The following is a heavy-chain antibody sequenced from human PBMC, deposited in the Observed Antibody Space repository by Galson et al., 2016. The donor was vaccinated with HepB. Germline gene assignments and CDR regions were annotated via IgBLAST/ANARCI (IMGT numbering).Heavy chain of an antibody. CDR1: GFTFTNYA. CDR2: FSGPLSTT. V-gene: IGHV3-23*01. Sequence: SLRLSCAASGFTFTNYAMSWVRQAPGKGLEWVSTFSGPLSTTYHADSVKGRFTISRDNFKNTLFLQMNSLRAEDTAIYYCAKASKGTCTGAPCYHFDYWGQGTLVAVSS. D-gene: IGHD2-8*02. J-gene: IGHJ4*02. CDR3: AKASKGTCTGAPCYHFDY.